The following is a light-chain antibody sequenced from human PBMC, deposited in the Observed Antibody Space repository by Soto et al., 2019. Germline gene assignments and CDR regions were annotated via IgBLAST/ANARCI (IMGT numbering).Light chain of an antibody. CDR1: QSISSY. V-gene: IGKV1-39*01. CDR3: LQTDSVPYT. CDR2: FAS. J-gene: IGKJ2*01. Sequence: DIQMTQSPSSLYASVGDSVTLTCRASQSISSYLNWYQLKPGRPPKLLIYFASSLQAGVPSRLSGAGSETDFTLTITELQPEDFTSYFCLQTDSVPYTFGQGT.